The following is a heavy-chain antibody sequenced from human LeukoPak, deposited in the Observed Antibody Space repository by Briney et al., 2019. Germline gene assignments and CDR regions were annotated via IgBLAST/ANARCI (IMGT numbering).Heavy chain of an antibody. CDR2: INHSGST. D-gene: IGHD3-16*02. J-gene: IGHJ4*02. Sequence: SETLSLTCAVYGGSFSGYYWSWIRQPPGKGLEWIGEINHSGSTNYNPSLKSRVTISVDTSKNQFSLKLSSVTAADTAVYYCARGRGYYDYVWGSYRFYYWGQGTLVTVSS. CDR1: GGSFSGYY. V-gene: IGHV4-34*01. CDR3: ARGRGYYDYVWGSYRFYY.